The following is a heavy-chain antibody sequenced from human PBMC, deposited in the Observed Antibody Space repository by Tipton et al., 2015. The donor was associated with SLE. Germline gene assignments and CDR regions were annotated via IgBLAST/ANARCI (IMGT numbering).Heavy chain of an antibody. Sequence: TLSLTCTVSGGSISSYYWSWIRQPPGKGLEWIGYIYHSGSTNYNPFLKSRVTISVDTSKNHFSLNLTSVTAADTAVYYCARADYDFWSGYPPAFDSWGQGTLVTVSS. V-gene: IGHV4-59*01. CDR3: ARADYDFWSGYPPAFDS. J-gene: IGHJ4*02. CDR1: GGSISSYY. CDR2: IYHSGST. D-gene: IGHD3-3*01.